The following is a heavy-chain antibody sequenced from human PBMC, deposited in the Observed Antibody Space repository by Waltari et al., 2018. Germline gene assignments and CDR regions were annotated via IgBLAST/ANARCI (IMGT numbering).Heavy chain of an antibody. CDR1: GGSFSGYY. V-gene: IGHV4-34*01. D-gene: IGHD2-8*01. J-gene: IGHJ4*02. CDR3: ARGSLYHTTYCTNGVCYRGFDY. CDR2: INHSGST. Sequence: QVQLQQWGAGLLKPSETLSLTCAVYGGSFSGYYWSWIRQPPGKGLEWLGEINHSGSTNYSPSLKSIVTISVDTSKNQFSLKLSSVTAADTAVYYCARGSLYHTTYCTNGVCYRGFDYWGQGTLVTVSS.